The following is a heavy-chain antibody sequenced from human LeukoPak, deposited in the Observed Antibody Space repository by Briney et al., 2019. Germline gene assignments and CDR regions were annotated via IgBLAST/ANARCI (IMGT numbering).Heavy chain of an antibody. Sequence: GGSLRLSCAACAFTFSNYDMHWVRQATGKGLEWVLVIGTAGDTYCPVSVKGQFTISRDNAKNSLYLQMNSLRAEDTAVYYCARGPTNGQAFDYWGQGTLVSVSS. CDR1: AFTFSNYD. V-gene: IGHV3-13*03. CDR2: IGTAGDT. D-gene: IGHD2-8*01. J-gene: IGHJ4*02. CDR3: ARGPTNGQAFDY.